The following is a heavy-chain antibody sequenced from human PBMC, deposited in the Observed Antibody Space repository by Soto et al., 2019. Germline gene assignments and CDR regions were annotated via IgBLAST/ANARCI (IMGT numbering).Heavy chain of an antibody. D-gene: IGHD3-22*01. J-gene: IGHJ6*02. CDR3: ARKDTYYYDSSGPPLYGMDV. CDR1: GGSISSGGYS. V-gene: IGHV4-30-2*01. Sequence: SETLSLTCAVSGGSISSGGYSWSWIRQPPGKGLEWIGYIYHSGSTYYNPSLKSRVTISVDTSKNQFSLKLSSVTAADTAVYYCARKDTYYYDSSGPPLYGMDVWGQGTTVTVSS. CDR2: IYHSGST.